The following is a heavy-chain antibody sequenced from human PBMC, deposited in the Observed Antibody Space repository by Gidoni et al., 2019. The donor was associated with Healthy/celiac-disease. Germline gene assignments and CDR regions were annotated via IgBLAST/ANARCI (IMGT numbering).Heavy chain of an antibody. CDR1: GFTFSSYG. Sequence: QVQLVESGGGVVQPGRSLRLSCAASGFTFSSYGMHWVRQAPGKGLEWVAVIWYDGSNKYYADSVKGRFTISRDNSKNTLYLQMNSLRAEDTAVYYCARRLNGPRENYGGKLGLLARYGMDVWGQGTTVTVSS. CDR3: ARRLNGPRENYGGKLGLLARYGMDV. D-gene: IGHD4-17*01. J-gene: IGHJ6*02. CDR2: IWYDGSNK. V-gene: IGHV3-33*01.